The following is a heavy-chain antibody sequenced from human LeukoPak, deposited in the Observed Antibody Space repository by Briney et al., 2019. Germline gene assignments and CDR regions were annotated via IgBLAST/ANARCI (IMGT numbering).Heavy chain of an antibody. Sequence: ASVKVSCKASGYTFTSYYMHWVRQAPGQGVEWMGIINPSGGSTSYAQKFQGRVTMTRDMSTSTVYMELSSLRSEDTAVYYCARGIGDRFRLQHVIDYWGQGTLVTVSS. D-gene: IGHD2-21*02. CDR3: ARGIGDRFRLQHVIDY. CDR1: GYTFTSYY. CDR2: INPSGGST. J-gene: IGHJ4*02. V-gene: IGHV1-46*01.